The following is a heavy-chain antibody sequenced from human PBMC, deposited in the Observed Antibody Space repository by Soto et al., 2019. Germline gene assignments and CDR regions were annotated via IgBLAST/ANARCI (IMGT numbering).Heavy chain of an antibody. V-gene: IGHV3-23*01. CDR2: ISGSGGST. J-gene: IGHJ4*02. CDR3: AKDSVLLWFGELGEIDY. CDR1: GFTFSSYA. Sequence: GGSLRLSCAASGFTFSSYAMNWVRQAPGKGLEWVSAISGSGGSTYYADSVKGRFTISRDNSKNTLYLQMNSLRAEDTAVYYCAKDSVLLWFGELGEIDYWGQGTLVTVSS. D-gene: IGHD3-10*01.